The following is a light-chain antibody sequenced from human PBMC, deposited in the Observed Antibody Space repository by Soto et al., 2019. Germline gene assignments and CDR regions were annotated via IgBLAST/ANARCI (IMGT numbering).Light chain of an antibody. V-gene: IGKV3-20*01. Sequence: EIVLTQSPGTLSLSPGERATLSCRASQSVTSGYLGWYQQKPGQAPRPLIYGASSRATGISDRFSGSGSGTDFTLTISRLEPYDFAVYYCQQYATSPPMYTFGQGTKVEIK. CDR2: GAS. CDR1: QSVTSGY. CDR3: QQYATSPPMYT. J-gene: IGKJ2*01.